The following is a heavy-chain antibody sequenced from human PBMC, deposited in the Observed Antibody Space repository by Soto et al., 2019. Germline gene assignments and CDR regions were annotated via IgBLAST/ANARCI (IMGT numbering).Heavy chain of an antibody. J-gene: IGHJ6*02. D-gene: IGHD2-15*01. CDR2: ISYSNSYI. CDR3: AREVGGGYCSGGSCYYSGMDV. V-gene: IGHV3-21*01. CDR1: GFTFSSYS. Sequence: EVQLVESGGGPVKPGGSLRLSCAASGFTFSSYSMNWVRQAPGKGLEWVSSISYSNSYIYYADSVKGRFTISRDNAKKSLFLQMNSLRAEDTAMYYCAREVGGGYCSGGSCYYSGMDVWGQGTTVTVSS.